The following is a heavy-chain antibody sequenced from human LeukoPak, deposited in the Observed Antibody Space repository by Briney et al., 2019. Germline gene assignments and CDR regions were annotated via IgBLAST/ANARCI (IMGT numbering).Heavy chain of an antibody. Sequence: ASVKVPCKVSGYTLTELSMHWVRQAPGKGLEWMGGFDPEDGETIYARKFQGRVTMTEDTSTDTAYMELSSLRSEDTAVYYCATLRYYGSGSYRVYYYGMDVWGQGTTVTVSS. CDR2: FDPEDGET. CDR3: ATLRYYGSGSYRVYYYGMDV. CDR1: GYTLTELS. J-gene: IGHJ6*02. V-gene: IGHV1-24*01. D-gene: IGHD3-10*01.